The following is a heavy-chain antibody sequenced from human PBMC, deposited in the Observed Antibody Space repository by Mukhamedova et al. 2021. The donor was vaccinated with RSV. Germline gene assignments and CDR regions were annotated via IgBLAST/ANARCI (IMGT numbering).Heavy chain of an antibody. V-gene: IGHV3-30-3*01. J-gene: IGHJ4*01. D-gene: IGHD3-22*01. CDR2: ISYDGSNK. Sequence: GLEWVAVISYDGSNKYYADSVKGRFTISRDNSKNTLYLQMNSLRAEDTAVYYYASWDSSGYYSSSFDYW. CDR3: ASWDSSGYYSSSFDY.